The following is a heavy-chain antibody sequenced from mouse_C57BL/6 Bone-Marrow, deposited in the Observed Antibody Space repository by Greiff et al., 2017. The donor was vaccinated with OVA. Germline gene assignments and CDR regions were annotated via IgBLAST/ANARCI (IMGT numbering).Heavy chain of an antibody. J-gene: IGHJ1*03. Sequence: QVQLQQPGAELVKPGASVKLSCKASGYTFTSYWMHWVKQRPGQGLEWIGMIHPNSGSTNYNEKFKSKATLTVDKSSSTAYMQLSSLTSEDSAVYYCARRGMDYYGSSSHWYFDVWGTGTTVTVSS. CDR2: IHPNSGST. CDR3: ARRGMDYYGSSSHWYFDV. D-gene: IGHD1-1*01. CDR1: GYTFTSYW. V-gene: IGHV1-64*01.